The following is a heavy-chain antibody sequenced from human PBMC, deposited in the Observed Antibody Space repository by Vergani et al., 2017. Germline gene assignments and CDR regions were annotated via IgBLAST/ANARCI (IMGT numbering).Heavy chain of an antibody. V-gene: IGHV4-59*01. CDR1: GGSISSYY. D-gene: IGHD3-9*01. CDR3: ARVDILTGYSEYYFDD. CDR2: IYYSGST. J-gene: IGHJ4*02. Sequence: QVQLQESGPGLVKPSETLSLTCTVSGGSISSYYWNWIRQPPGKGLEWIGYIYYSGSTNYNPSLKSRVTISVDTSKSQFSLKLSSVTAADTAVYYCARVDILTGYSEYYFDDWGQGTLVTVSS.